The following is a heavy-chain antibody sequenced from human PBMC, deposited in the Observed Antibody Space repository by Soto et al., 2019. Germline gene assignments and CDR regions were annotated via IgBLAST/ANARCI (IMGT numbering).Heavy chain of an antibody. CDR1: GGTFSSYA. CDR2: IIPIFGTA. CDR3: ANEVPGGISSKPYDLYERMDV. V-gene: IGHV1-69*06. Sequence: CSLKHSCKSSGGTFSSYAISWVRQAPGQGLEWMGGIIPIFGTANYAQKFQGRVTITADKSTSTAYMELSSLRSEDTAVYYCANEVPGGISSKPYDLYERMDVCGNGSTV. J-gene: IGHJ6*04. D-gene: IGHD6-13*01.